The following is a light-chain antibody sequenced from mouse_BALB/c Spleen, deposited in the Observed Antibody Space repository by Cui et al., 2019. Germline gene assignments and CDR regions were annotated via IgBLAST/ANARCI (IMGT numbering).Light chain of an antibody. J-gene: IGKJ4*01. V-gene: IGKV1-88*01. CDR1: QSLVNSYGDTY. CDR2: GIS. CDR3: LQGTHQPFT. Sequence: DVVVTQTPLSLPVSFGAQVSISCRSSQSLVNSYGDTYLSWYLHKPGQSPQLLIYGISNRCSGVPDRFSGSGSGTDFTLKISTIKPEDLGMYYCLQGTHQPFTFGSGTKLEIK.